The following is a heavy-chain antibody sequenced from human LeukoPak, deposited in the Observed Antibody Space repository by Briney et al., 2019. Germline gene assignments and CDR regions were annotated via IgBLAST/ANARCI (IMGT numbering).Heavy chain of an antibody. CDR3: ARHNVMTHSAFDI. CDR1: GGSISSYY. J-gene: IGHJ3*02. CDR2: IYYSGST. Sequence: PSETLSLTCTVSGGSISSYYWSWIRQPPGKGLEWIGYIYYSGSTNYNPSLKSRVTISVDTSKNQFSLKLSSVTAADTAVYYCARHNVMTHSAFDIWGQGTMVTDSS. D-gene: IGHD2-21*02. V-gene: IGHV4-59*08.